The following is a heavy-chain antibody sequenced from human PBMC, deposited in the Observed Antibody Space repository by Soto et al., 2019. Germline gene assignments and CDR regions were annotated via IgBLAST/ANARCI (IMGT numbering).Heavy chain of an antibody. Sequence: GGSLRLSCAASGFTFSDYYMSWIRQAPGKGLEWVSYISSSGSTIYYADSVKGRFTISRDNAKNSLYLQMNSLRAEDTAVYYCARYSSSSPFRYYYYYMDVWGKGTTVTVSS. CDR1: GFTFSDYY. J-gene: IGHJ6*03. CDR3: ARYSSSSPFRYYYYYMDV. D-gene: IGHD6-6*01. V-gene: IGHV3-11*01. CDR2: ISSSGSTI.